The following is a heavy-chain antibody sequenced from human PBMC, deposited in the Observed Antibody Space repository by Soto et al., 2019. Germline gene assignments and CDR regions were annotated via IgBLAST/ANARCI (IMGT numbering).Heavy chain of an antibody. J-gene: IGHJ4*02. CDR1: GYTFTSYD. D-gene: IGHD1-26*01. V-gene: IGHV1-8*01. CDR2: MNPNSGNT. CDR3: ARGPYSGSYYPFDY. Sequence: ASVKVPCKASGYTFTSYDINWVRQATGQGLEWMGWMNPNSGNTGYAQKFQGRVTMTRNTSISTAYMELSSLRSEDTAVYYCARGPYSGSYYPFDYWGQGTLVTVSS.